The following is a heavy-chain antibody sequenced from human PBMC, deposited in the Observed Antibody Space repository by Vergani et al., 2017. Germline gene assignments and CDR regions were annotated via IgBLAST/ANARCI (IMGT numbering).Heavy chain of an antibody. V-gene: IGHV3-33*01. CDR3: ARETTDGDGYNSFDY. CDR2: IWYDGSNK. CDR1: GFTFSSYG. Sequence: QVQLVESGGGVVQPGRSLRLSCAASGFTFSSYGMHWVRQVPGKGLEWVACIWYDGSNKYYADSVKGGFTIARDNSKNTLYLKRNSLRAEDTAVYYCARETTDGDGYNSFDYWGQGTLVTVSS. D-gene: IGHD5-24*01. J-gene: IGHJ4*02.